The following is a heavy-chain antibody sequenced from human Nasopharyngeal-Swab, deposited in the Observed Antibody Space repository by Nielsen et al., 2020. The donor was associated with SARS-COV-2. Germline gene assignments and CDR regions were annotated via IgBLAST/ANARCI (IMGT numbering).Heavy chain of an antibody. CDR1: GGHISIGAYS. CDR2: IYHTGRT. V-gene: IGHV4-30-2*01. J-gene: IGHJ4*02. D-gene: IGHD4-17*01. CDR3: AGYGEQRLDY. Sequence: SQTLSLTRAVSGGHISIGAYSWTWIRQPPGKGLEWIGYIYHTGRTYYNPSLKSRVSISVDRSKSQFSLKLSSVTAADTAVYYCAGYGEQRLDYWGQGTLVTVSS.